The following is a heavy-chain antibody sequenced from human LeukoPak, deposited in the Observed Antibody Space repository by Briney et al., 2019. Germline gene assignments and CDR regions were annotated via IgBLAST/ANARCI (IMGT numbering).Heavy chain of an antibody. CDR2: MNYGGSS. CDR1: GGSLSSRSTSY. D-gene: IGHD5-24*01. Sequence: SETLSLTCTASGGSLSSRSTSYWSWIRQPPGKGLEWIGSMNYGGSSHYNPSLKSRVTISLNTSKKQFSLMLTSVTAADTAVYYCARTEVEMATIFYWGQGTLVTVSS. V-gene: IGHV4-39*01. J-gene: IGHJ4*02. CDR3: ARTEVEMATIFY.